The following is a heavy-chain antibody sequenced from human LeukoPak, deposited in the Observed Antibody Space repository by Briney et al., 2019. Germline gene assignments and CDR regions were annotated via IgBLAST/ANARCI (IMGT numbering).Heavy chain of an antibody. CDR1: GGSISSSNW. CDR2: IYHSGST. D-gene: IGHD3-10*01. Sequence: PSGTLSLTCAVSGGSISSSNWWSWVRQPPGKGLEWIGEIYHSGSTNYNPSLKSRVTISVDTSKNQFSLKLSSVTAADTAVYYCARVQASYYYGSGSYRGRGYYYAMDVWGKGTTVTVSS. V-gene: IGHV4-4*02. J-gene: IGHJ6*04. CDR3: ARVQASYYYGSGSYRGRGYYYAMDV.